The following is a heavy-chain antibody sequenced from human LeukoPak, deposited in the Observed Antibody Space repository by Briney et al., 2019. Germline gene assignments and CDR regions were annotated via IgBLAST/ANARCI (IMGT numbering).Heavy chain of an antibody. Sequence: GGSLRLSCTASGFTFGDYAMSRFRQAPGKGLEWVGFIRSKAYGGTTEYAASVKGRFTISRDDSKSIAYLQMNSLKTEDTAVYYCTRGLWDSSGYYPFDYWGQGTLVTVSS. D-gene: IGHD3-22*01. CDR1: GFTFGDYA. J-gene: IGHJ4*02. V-gene: IGHV3-49*03. CDR3: TRGLWDSSGYYPFDY. CDR2: IRSKAYGGTT.